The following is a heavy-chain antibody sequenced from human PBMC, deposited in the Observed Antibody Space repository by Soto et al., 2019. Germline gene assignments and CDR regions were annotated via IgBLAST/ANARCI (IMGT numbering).Heavy chain of an antibody. CDR3: AREALVPVVYYGMDV. V-gene: IGHV4-31*03. CDR1: GCSISSGGYY. CDR2: IDHTGST. J-gene: IGHJ6*02. Sequence: TLSLTCTVSGCSISSGGYYWNWIRQHPGKGLEWMGYIDHTGSTLYNPSLKSRVIISVDTSKNQFSLKLTSVTAADTAVYYRAREALVPVVYYGMDVWGQGNTVTV. D-gene: IGHD2-2*01.